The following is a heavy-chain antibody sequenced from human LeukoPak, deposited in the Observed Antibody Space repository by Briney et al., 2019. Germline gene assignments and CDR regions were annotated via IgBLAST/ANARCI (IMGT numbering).Heavy chain of an antibody. D-gene: IGHD4-17*01. CDR2: ISYIGST. V-gene: IGHV4-59*11. CDR3: ARDLVTVTKGFDI. J-gene: IGHJ3*02. CDR1: GDSFSSHY. Sequence: PSETLSLTCTVSGDSFSSHYWTWIRQPPGKGLEWIGYISYIGSTNYNPSLKSRVTISIDTSTNQFSLKLTSVTAADTAVYYCARDLVTVTKGFDIWGQGTMVSVSS.